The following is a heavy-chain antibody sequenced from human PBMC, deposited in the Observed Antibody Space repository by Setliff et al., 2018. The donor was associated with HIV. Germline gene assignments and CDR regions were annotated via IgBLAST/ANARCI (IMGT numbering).Heavy chain of an antibody. Sequence: GESLKISCAAFGYGYSTFDMDWVRQTPGKGLEWVADVSPNGYEKRYADFAKGRFTVSRDNSKNILFLQMDSRGADDTGIYYCAKPTSGTYPRAFDLWGRGTVVTVSS. V-gene: IGHV3-23*01. D-gene: IGHD1-26*01. CDR1: GYGYSTFD. J-gene: IGHJ3*01. CDR3: AKPTSGTYPRAFDL. CDR2: VSPNGYEK.